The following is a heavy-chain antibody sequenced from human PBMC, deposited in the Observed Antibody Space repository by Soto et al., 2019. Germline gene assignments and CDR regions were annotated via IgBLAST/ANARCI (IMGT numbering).Heavy chain of an antibody. CDR3: ETGHELGGNSDAFDI. V-gene: IGHV1-69*06. D-gene: IGHD3-10*01. CDR2: SLPFFCTA. CDR1: GWTFTGYY. Sequence: SVNVSFKACGWTFTGYYMHWVGQAAGQGGQGMGGSLPFFCTADYAPSFQGTLTINADKSTSTVYMDQHSLKSADTAVYFCETGHELGGNSDAFDIWGQGTMVTVSS. J-gene: IGHJ3*02.